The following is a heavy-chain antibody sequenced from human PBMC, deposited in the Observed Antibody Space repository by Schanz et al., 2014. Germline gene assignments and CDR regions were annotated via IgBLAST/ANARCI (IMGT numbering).Heavy chain of an antibody. CDR2: IWSDGSGK. J-gene: IGHJ4*02. V-gene: IGHV3-33*01. CDR1: GFIFSNYG. Sequence: QVQLVESGGGVVQPGGSLRLSCAASGFIFSNYGMHWVRQAPGKGLEWVAVIWSDGSGKYYADSVKGRFTISRDNAKKTLSLQMISLRAEDTAVYYCARVHHYDPSGWGYFDYWGQGALVTVSS. CDR3: ARVHHYDPSGWGYFDY. D-gene: IGHD3-22*01.